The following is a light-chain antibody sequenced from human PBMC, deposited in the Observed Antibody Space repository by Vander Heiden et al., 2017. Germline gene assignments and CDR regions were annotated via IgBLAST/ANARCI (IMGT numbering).Light chain of an antibody. CDR3: QQYHDLPLT. J-gene: IGKJ2*01. CDR1: QDINNN. CDR2: ATS. Sequence: DIQLTQSPSSLSASLGDRVTSACQASQDINNNLNWYQHKPGRAPKLLISATSSLEAGVPSRFSASGSGSRFTFTITSLQPEDFATYYCQQYHDLPLTFGRGTKLEIK. V-gene: IGKV1-33*01.